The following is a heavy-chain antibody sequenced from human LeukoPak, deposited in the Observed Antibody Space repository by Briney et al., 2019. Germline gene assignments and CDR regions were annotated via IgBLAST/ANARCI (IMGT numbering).Heavy chain of an antibody. V-gene: IGHV4-59*08. CDR2: IYYSGST. CDR3: ARLLDDSSGYDAFDI. J-gene: IGHJ3*02. D-gene: IGHD3-22*01. CDR1: GGSISSCY. Sequence: SETLSLTCTVSGGSISSCYWSWIRQPPGTGLEWIAYIYYSGSTNYNPSLKSRVTISVDTSKNQFSLKLSSVTAADTAVYYCARLLDDSSGYDAFDIWGQGTMVTVSS.